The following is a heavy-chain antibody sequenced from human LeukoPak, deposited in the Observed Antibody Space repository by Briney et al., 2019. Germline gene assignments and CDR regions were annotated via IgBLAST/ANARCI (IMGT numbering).Heavy chain of an antibody. Sequence: SETLSLTCPVSGCTISSYYWSWIRQPAGKGLEWVGGIYTSGSTNYNPSLMSGVTMSIDTSKNPFSLKLSSMTAAETAVYYCVVKEGDILTGKRGVDVWGQGTTVTVSS. V-gene: IGHV4-4*07. CDR2: IYTSGST. J-gene: IGHJ6*02. D-gene: IGHD3-9*01. CDR1: GCTISSYY. CDR3: VVKEGDILTGKRGVDV.